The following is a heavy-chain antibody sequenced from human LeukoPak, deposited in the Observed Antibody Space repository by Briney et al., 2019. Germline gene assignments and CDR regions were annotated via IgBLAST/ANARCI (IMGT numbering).Heavy chain of an antibody. D-gene: IGHD2-2*02. J-gene: IGHJ1*01. V-gene: IGHV4-34*01. Sequence: PSETLSLTCAIYGGSFSGYYWSWIRQPPVKGLEWIGEINHSGSTNYNPSLKSRVTISVDTSKNQFSLKLSSVTAADTAVYYCARADCSSTSCYTPAAYFQHWGQGTLVTVSS. CDR3: ARADCSSTSCYTPAAYFQH. CDR2: INHSGST. CDR1: GGSFSGYY.